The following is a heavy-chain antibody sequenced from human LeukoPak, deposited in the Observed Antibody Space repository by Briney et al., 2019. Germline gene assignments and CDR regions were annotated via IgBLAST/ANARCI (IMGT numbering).Heavy chain of an antibody. Sequence: GGSLRLSCAASGFTVSNNYMIWVRQAPGRGLEWVSVIYSGGSTYYSDSVKGRFTISRDNSKNTVYLQMNRLRAEDAAVYYCTDLDYGDSYFGYWGQGTLVTVSS. J-gene: IGHJ4*02. CDR3: TDLDYGDSYFGY. D-gene: IGHD4-17*01. CDR2: IYSGGST. CDR1: GFTVSNNY. V-gene: IGHV3-53*01.